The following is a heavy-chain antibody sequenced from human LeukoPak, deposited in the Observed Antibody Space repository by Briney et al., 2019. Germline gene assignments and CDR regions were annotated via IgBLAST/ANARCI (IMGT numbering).Heavy chain of an antibody. CDR2: IFYSGST. CDR1: GGSISSNY. J-gene: IGHJ4*02. Sequence: SETLSLTCTVSGGSISSNYWSWIRQPPGKGLEWIGYIFYSGSTNYNPSLMSRVTISIDTSKNQFSQRLSSVTAADTAVYYCARSYYYGSGNVYFDYWGQGTLVTVSS. V-gene: IGHV4-59*08. D-gene: IGHD3-10*01. CDR3: ARSYYYGSGNVYFDY.